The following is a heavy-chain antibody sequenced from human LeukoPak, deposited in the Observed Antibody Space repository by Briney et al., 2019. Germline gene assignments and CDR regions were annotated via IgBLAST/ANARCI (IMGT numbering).Heavy chain of an antibody. CDR1: GGSISSYY. J-gene: IGHJ4*02. Sequence: SETLSLTCTVSGGSISSYYWSWIRQPLGKGLEWIGYIYYSGSTNYNPSLKSRVTISVDTSKNQFSLKLSSVTAADTAVYYCARDQVKGYFDYWGQGTLVTVSS. CDR2: IYYSGST. V-gene: IGHV4-59*01. D-gene: IGHD2-21*01. CDR3: ARDQVKGYFDY.